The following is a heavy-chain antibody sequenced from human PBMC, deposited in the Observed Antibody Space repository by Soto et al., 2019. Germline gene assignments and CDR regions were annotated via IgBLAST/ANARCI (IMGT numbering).Heavy chain of an antibody. CDR1: GYTFTTYY. V-gene: IGHV1-46*01. J-gene: IGHJ4*02. Sequence: QVQLVQSGAEVKRPGASVKVSCKASGYTFTTYYMHWVRQAPGQGLEWLGIINPNGGSTNYAQKFQGRATMTRDTSTSTVYLELSSLRSEDTAVYYCARAGYCSGGTCFHGNCDYWGQGTLVTVSA. D-gene: IGHD2-15*01. CDR2: INPNGGST. CDR3: ARAGYCSGGTCFHGNCDY.